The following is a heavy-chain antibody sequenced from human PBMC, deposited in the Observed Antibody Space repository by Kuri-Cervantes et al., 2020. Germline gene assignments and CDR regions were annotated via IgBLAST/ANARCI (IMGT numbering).Heavy chain of an antibody. J-gene: IGHJ4*02. CDR2: IYYSGST. Sequence: SETLSLTCTVSGGSISSYYWSWIRQPPGKGLEWIGYIYYSGSTNYNPSLKSRVTISVDTSKNQFSLKLSSVTAADTAVYYCARAQGDVVTTFYDYWGQGTLVTVSS. CDR3: ARAQGDVVTTFYDY. D-gene: IGHD5-12*01. V-gene: IGHV4-59*01. CDR1: GGSISSYY.